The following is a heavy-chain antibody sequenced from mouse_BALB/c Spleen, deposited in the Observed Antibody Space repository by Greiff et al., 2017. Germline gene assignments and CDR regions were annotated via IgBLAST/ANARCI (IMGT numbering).Heavy chain of an antibody. J-gene: IGHJ2*01. CDR3: TTITTVVGLDY. CDR1: GYTFTSYW. D-gene: IGHD1-1*01. Sequence: LQQPGSELVRPGASVKLSCKASGYTFTSYWMHWVKQRHGQGLEWIGNIYPGSGSTNYDEKFKSKGTLTVDTSSSTAYMHLSILTSEDSAVYYCTTITTVVGLDYWGQGTTLTVSS. V-gene: IGHV1S22*01. CDR2: IYPGSGST.